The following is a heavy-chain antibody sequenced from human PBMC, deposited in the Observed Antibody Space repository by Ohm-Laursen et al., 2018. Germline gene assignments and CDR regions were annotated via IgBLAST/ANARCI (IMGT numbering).Heavy chain of an antibody. CDR1: GFTFSGYA. CDR3: ATFYNHAGSGWGRPCDH. CDR2: ISANGVTT. J-gene: IGHJ4*02. D-gene: IGHD3-22*01. V-gene: IGHV3-23*01. Sequence: SLRLSCTASGFTFSGYAMSWVRQAPGKGLEWVSTISANGVTTWYADSVKGRFTISRDNSKNSLYLQMNTLRVDDTAVYYCATFYNHAGSGWGRPCDHWGQGTLVTVSA.